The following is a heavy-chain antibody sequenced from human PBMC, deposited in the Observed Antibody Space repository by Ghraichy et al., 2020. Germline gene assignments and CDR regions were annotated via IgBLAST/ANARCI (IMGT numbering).Heavy chain of an antibody. D-gene: IGHD1-1*01. CDR1: GYTFTSYA. CDR3: GGQTTPYYYYGMDV. J-gene: IGHJ6*02. Sequence: ASVKVSCKASGYTFTSYATHWVRQAPGQRLEWMGWINAGNGNTKYSQKFQGRVTITRDTSASTAYMELSSLRSEDTAVYYCGGQTTPYYYYGMDVWGQGTTVTASS. V-gene: IGHV1-3*01. CDR2: INAGNGNT.